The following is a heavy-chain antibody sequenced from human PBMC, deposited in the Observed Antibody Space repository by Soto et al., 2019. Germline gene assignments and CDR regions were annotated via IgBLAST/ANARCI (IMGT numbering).Heavy chain of an antibody. CDR1: GFSLSTSGVG. CDR3: AHSQNNYGDYDYYYGMDV. Sequence: QITLKESGPTLVKPTQTLTLTCTFSGFSLSTSGVGVGWIRQPPGKALEWLALIYWDDDKRYSPSLKSRLTITKDXYKHQXXLTMTNMDPVDTATYYCAHSQNNYGDYDYYYGMDVWGQGTTVTVSS. CDR2: IYWDDDK. J-gene: IGHJ6*02. D-gene: IGHD4-17*01. V-gene: IGHV2-5*02.